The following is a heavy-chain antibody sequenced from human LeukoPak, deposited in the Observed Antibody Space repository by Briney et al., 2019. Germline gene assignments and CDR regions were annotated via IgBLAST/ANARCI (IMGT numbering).Heavy chain of an antibody. CDR3: PKGAGSPYYFDY. V-gene: IGHV3-23*01. D-gene: IGHD1-26*01. CDR1: GFTFSSYA. J-gene: IGHJ4*02. CDR2: ISHSISIT. Sequence: GGSLRLSCAASGFTFSSYAMNWVRQAPGKGLEWVSTISHSISITYYADSVKGRFTISRDNSKNTLYLQMSSLSAEDTALYYCPKGAGSPYYFDYWGQGTLVTVSS.